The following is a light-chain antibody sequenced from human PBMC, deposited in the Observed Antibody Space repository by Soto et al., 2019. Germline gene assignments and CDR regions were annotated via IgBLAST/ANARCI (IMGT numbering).Light chain of an antibody. CDR3: QAWDRSTGV. J-gene: IGLJ1*01. V-gene: IGLV3-1*01. CDR1: KLGDKY. CDR2: QDS. Sequence: SSELTQPPSVSVSPGQTASITCSGDKLGDKYVCWYHQKPGQSPVLVIYQDSKRPSGIPERFSGSNSGTTATLTISGTQPMDEADYYCQAWDRSTGVFGTGTKLTVL.